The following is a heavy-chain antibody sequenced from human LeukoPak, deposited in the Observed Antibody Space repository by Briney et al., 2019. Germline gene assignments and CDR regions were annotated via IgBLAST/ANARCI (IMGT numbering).Heavy chain of an antibody. J-gene: IGHJ5*02. CDR2: ISAYSGNT. V-gene: IGHV1-18*01. CDR1: GYTFTSYG. D-gene: IGHD3-3*01. Sequence: ASVKVSCKASGYTFTSYGISWVRQAPGQGLEWMGWISAYSGNTNYAQKLQGRVTMTTDTSTSTAYMELRSLRSDDTAVYYCARSSSRTIFGVVIIPDWFDPWGQGTLVAVSS. CDR3: ARSSSRTIFGVVIIPDWFDP.